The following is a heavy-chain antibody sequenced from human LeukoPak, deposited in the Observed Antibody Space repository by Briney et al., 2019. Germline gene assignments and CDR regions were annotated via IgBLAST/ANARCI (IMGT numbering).Heavy chain of an antibody. CDR3: AKVGIAVAGDFDY. CDR1: GFTFSDYY. J-gene: IGHJ4*02. V-gene: IGHV3-11*06. Sequence: GGSLRLSCAASGFTFSDYYMSWIRQAPGKGLEWVSYISSSSSYTNYADSVKGRFTISRDNSKNTLYLQMNSLRAEDTAVYYCAKVGIAVAGDFDYWGQGTLVTVSS. D-gene: IGHD6-19*01. CDR2: ISSSSSYT.